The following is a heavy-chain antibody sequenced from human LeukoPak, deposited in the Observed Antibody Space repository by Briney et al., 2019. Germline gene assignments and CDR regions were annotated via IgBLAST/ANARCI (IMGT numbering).Heavy chain of an antibody. J-gene: IGHJ6*04. Sequence: GESLRISCKGSGYSFPSYWISWVRQMPGTGLEWRGRIDPCDSYTNYSPSFQGHVTISADKSISTAYLQWSSLKASDTDMYYCARQVEDIVVVVAATPHYGMDVWGKGTTVTVSS. D-gene: IGHD2-15*01. CDR2: IDPCDSYT. CDR3: ARQVEDIVVVVAATPHYGMDV. CDR1: GYSFPSYW. V-gene: IGHV5-10-1*01.